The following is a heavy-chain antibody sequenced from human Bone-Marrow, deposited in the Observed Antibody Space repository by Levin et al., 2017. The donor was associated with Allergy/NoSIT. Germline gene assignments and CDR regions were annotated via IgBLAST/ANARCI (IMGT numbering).Heavy chain of an antibody. D-gene: IGHD6-25*01. CDR2: IKVDGSEQ. V-gene: IGHV3-7*01. J-gene: IGHJ4*02. CDR1: GYRFSYYW. CDR3: ARDRSSGRDFDF. Sequence: GESLKISCAASGYRFSYYWMNWVRQAPGKGLEWVATIKVDGSEQFYVSSVKGRFTISRNNDENSVYLEMNNLRVEDTAVYYCARDRSSGRDFDFWGQGTLVTVSS.